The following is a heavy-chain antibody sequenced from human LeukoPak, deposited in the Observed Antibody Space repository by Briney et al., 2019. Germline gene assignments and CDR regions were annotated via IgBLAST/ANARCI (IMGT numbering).Heavy chain of an antibody. Sequence: SETLSLTCTVSGGSISSYYWSWIRQPPGKGLEWIGYIYYSGSTNYNPSLKSRVTISVDTSKNQFSLKLSSVTAADTAVYYCARHGPVAGRERWGQGTLVTVSS. CDR1: GGSISSYY. CDR2: IYYSGST. CDR3: ARHGPVAGRER. J-gene: IGHJ4*02. V-gene: IGHV4-59*08. D-gene: IGHD6-19*01.